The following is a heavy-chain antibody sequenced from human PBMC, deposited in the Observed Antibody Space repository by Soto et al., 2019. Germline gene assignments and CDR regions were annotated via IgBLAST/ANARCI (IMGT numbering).Heavy chain of an antibody. J-gene: IGHJ4*01. CDR2: ISTYNGNT. Sequence: RASVKVSCKASGYTFANHGFTWVRQAPGHGLEWMGWISTYNGNTYYAQKFQGRVSMTTDTSTSTVYMELRNLRSDDTAVYYCARDLGLTNYYVSWSNYMAFDYWGHGTLVTVSS. CDR3: ARDLGLTNYYVSWSNYMAFDY. V-gene: IGHV1-18*01. D-gene: IGHD3-10*01. CDR1: GYTFANHG.